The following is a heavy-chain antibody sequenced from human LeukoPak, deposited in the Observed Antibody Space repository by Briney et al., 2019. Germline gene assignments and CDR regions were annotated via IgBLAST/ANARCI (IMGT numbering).Heavy chain of an antibody. CDR2: ISGSGGST. Sequence: PGGSLRLSXAASGFTFSSYAMSWVRQAPGKGLEWVSAISGSGGSTYYADSVKGRFTISRDNSKNTLYLQMNSLRAEDTAVYYCAKDEEGYCGGDCYPNWFDPWGQGNLVTVSS. V-gene: IGHV3-23*01. J-gene: IGHJ5*02. CDR1: GFTFSSYA. D-gene: IGHD2-21*02. CDR3: AKDEEGYCGGDCYPNWFDP.